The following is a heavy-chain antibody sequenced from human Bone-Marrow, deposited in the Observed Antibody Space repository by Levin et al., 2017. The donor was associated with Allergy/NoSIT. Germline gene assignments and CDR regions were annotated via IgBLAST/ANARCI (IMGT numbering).Heavy chain of an antibody. CDR3: VRDLRNRGFDP. V-gene: IGHV4-30-4*01. D-gene: IGHD2/OR15-2a*01. CDR2: FYYKGSP. J-gene: IGHJ5*02. Sequence: PSETLSLTCTVSGGSIGSGDYYWSWFRQPPGQGLEWIGYFYYKGSPSYNSSLKSRVTISGDTSKNQFSLNLSSVSAADTAVYFCVRDLRNRGFDPWGQGTLVTVSS. CDR1: GGSIGSGDYY.